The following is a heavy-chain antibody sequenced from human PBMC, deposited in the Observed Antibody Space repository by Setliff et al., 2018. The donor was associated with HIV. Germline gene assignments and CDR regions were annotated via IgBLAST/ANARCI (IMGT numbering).Heavy chain of an antibody. CDR3: ARGPPGSSIGWYVGY. CDR1: GGSFSGYY. D-gene: IGHD6-19*01. Sequence: SETLSLTCAVYGGSFSGYYWSWIRQSPEKRLEWIGEINHSGSTNYNPSLKSRVTISVDTSKNQFSLRLSSLIAADTAVYYCARGPPGSSIGWYVGYWGQGTLVTVPQ. V-gene: IGHV4-34*01. J-gene: IGHJ4*02. CDR2: INHSGST.